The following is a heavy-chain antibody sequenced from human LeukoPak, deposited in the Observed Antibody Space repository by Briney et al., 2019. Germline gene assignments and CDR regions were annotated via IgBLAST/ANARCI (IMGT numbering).Heavy chain of an antibody. CDR1: AGSISSHY. V-gene: IGHV4-59*11. D-gene: IGHD5-18*01. CDR2: MYDSVRT. Sequence: SETLSLTCTVPAGSISSHYWSWIRQPPGKGLEWIGYMYDSVRTKDNPSLKSRVTLSADTSKNQFSLRLSSVTAADTAVYYCATIKRGNIYGYFDFWGQGILVTVSS. CDR3: ATIKRGNIYGYFDF. J-gene: IGHJ4*02.